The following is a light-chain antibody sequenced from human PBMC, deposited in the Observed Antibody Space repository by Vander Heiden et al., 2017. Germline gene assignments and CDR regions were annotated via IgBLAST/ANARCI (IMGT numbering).Light chain of an antibody. J-gene: IGKJ1*01. Sequence: EIVLTQSPATLSSSPGERATLSCRASQSISSYLAWYQQKPGQAPSLLIYEASNMATGIPARFSGSGSGTDFTLTISSLEPEDFAIYYCQQRSNWPPTFGQGTKVEIK. CDR2: EAS. V-gene: IGKV3-11*01. CDR3: QQRSNWPPT. CDR1: QSISSY.